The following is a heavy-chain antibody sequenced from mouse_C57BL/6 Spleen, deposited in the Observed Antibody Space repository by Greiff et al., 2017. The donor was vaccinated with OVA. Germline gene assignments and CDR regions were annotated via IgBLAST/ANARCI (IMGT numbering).Heavy chain of an antibody. CDR1: GFNIKDYY. V-gene: IGHV14-2*01. Sequence: VQLQQSGAELVKPGASVKLSCTASGFNIKDYYMHWVKQRTEQGLEWIGRIAPEDGETKYAPNFQGKATITADTSSNTAYLQLSSLTSEDTAVYYCARTPAPLAYWGQGTLVTVSA. CDR2: IAPEDGET. CDR3: ARTPAPLAY. J-gene: IGHJ3*01.